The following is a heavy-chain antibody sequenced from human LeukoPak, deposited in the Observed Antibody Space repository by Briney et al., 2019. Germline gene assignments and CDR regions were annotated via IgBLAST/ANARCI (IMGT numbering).Heavy chain of an antibody. J-gene: IGHJ4*02. V-gene: IGHV1-69*13. CDR2: IIPIFGTA. D-gene: IGHD3-3*01. CDR3: AASTNTIFGVVIRDY. Sequence: ASVKVSCKASGYTFTNYYMHWVRQAPGQGLEWMGGIIPIFGTANYAQQFQGRVTITADESTSTAYMELSSLRSEDTAVYYCAASTNTIFGVVIRDYWGQGTLVTVSS. CDR1: GYTFTNYY.